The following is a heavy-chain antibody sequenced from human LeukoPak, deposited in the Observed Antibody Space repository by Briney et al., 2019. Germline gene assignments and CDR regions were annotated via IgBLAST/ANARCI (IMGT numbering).Heavy chain of an antibody. V-gene: IGHV3-23*01. CDR1: GFTFSSYA. CDR3: AKERYNWNYGAFGY. J-gene: IGHJ4*02. D-gene: IGHD1-7*01. CDR2: ISGSGGST. Sequence: GGSLRLSCAASGFTFSSYAMSWVRQAPGKGLEWVAAISGSGGSTYYADSVRGRFTISRDNSKNTLYLQMNSLRAEDTAVYYCAKERYNWNYGAFGYWGQGTLVTVSS.